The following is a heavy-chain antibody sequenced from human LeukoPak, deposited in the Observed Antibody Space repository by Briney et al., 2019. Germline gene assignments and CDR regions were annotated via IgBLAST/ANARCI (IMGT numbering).Heavy chain of an antibody. D-gene: IGHD3-9*01. CDR1: GFTFSSYG. CDR2: ISYDGSNK. V-gene: IGHV3-30*18. J-gene: IGHJ4*02. CDR3: AKDRGPYYDILTGLDY. Sequence: PGRSLRLSCAASGFTFSSYGMHWVRQAPGKGLEWVAVISYDGSNKYYADSVKGRFTISRDNSKNTLYLQMNSLRAEDTAVYYWAKDRGPYYDILTGLDYWGQGTLVTVSS.